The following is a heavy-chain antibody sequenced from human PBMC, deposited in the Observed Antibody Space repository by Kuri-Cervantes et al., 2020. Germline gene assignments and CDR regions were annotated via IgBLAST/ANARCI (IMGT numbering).Heavy chain of an antibody. Sequence: ASVKVSCKVSGYTLTELSMHWVRQAPGKGLEWMGGFDPEDGETIYAQKFRGRVTMTEDTSTDTAYMELSSLRSEDTAVYYCATGTGPGIAVAGIVDRSGIVRGNWFDPWGQGTLVTVSS. CDR1: GYTLTELS. CDR2: FDPEDGET. V-gene: IGHV1-24*01. J-gene: IGHJ5*02. D-gene: IGHD6-19*01. CDR3: ATGTGPGIAVAGIVDRSGIVRGNWFDP.